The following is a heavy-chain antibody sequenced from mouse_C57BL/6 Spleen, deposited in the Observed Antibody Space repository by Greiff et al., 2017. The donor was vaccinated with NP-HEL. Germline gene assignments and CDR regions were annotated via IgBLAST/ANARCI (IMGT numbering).Heavy chain of an antibody. J-gene: IGHJ3*01. CDR2: ISSGSSTI. D-gene: IGHD2-4*01. V-gene: IGHV5-17*01. CDR3: ASPGDYDAWFAY. Sequence: DVMLVESGGGLVKPGGSLKLSCAASGFTFSDYGMHWVRQAPEKGLEWVAYISSGSSTIYYADTVKGRFTISRDNAKNTLFLQMTSLRSEDTAMYYCASPGDYDAWFAYWGQGTLVTVSA. CDR1: GFTFSDYG.